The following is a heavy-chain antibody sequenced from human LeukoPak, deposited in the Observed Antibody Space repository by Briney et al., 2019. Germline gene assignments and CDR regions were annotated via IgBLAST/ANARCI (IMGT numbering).Heavy chain of an antibody. D-gene: IGHD5-12*01. CDR3: ARVLRGYSGYDLGLIQH. J-gene: IGHJ1*01. CDR1: GGSISSYH. V-gene: IGHV4-59*01. Sequence: SETLSLTCTVSGGSISSYHWSWIRQPPGKGLEWIGYMYYSGSTNYNPSLKSRVTISVDTSKNQFSLKLSSVTAADTAVYYCARVLRGYSGYDLGLIQHWGQGTLVTVSS. CDR2: MYYSGST.